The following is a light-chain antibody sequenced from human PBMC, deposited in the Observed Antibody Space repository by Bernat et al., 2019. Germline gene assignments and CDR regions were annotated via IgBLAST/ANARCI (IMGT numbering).Light chain of an antibody. V-gene: IGLV2-14*03. Sequence: QSALTQPASVSGSPGQSITISCTGTSSDVGGYNYVSWYQQHPRKAPKLMIYDVSNRPSGVSTRFSGSKSGNTASLTISGLQADDEADYYCSSYTSTSSWVFGGGTKLTVL. CDR2: DVS. J-gene: IGLJ3*02. CDR1: SSDVGGYNY. CDR3: SSYTSTSSWV.